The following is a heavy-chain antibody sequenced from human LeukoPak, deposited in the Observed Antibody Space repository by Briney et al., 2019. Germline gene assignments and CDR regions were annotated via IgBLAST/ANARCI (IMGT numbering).Heavy chain of an antibody. J-gene: IGHJ5*02. CDR3: ARDVAGGGNWFDP. Sequence: RSSETLSLTCTVSGGSITTYYWSWIRQPPGKGLEWIGSIYYSGSTYYNPSLKSRVTISVDTSKNQFSLKLSSVTAADTAVYYCARDVAGGGNWFDPWGQGTLVTVSS. CDR2: IYYSGST. CDR1: GGSITTYY. V-gene: IGHV4-59*12. D-gene: IGHD1-26*01.